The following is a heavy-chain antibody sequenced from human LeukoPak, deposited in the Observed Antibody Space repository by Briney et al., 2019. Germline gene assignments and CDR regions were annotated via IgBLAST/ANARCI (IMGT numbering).Heavy chain of an antibody. CDR1: GYTFTSHD. V-gene: IGHV1-8*03. CDR2: MNPNSGNT. Sequence: GASVKVSCKASGYTFTSHDINWVRQATGQGLEWMGWMNPNSGNTGYAQKFQGRVTITRNTSISTAYMELSSLRSEDTAVYYCARGLFSRSPTVTTLWFDPWGQGTLVTVSS. D-gene: IGHD4-17*01. CDR3: ARGLFSRSPTVTTLWFDP. J-gene: IGHJ5*02.